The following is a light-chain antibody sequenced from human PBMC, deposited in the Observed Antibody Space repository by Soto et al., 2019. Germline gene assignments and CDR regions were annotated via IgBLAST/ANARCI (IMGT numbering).Light chain of an antibody. CDR3: QQRSNWRYT. CDR2: DAS. V-gene: IGKV3-11*01. Sequence: EIVLTQSPATLSLSPGERATLPCRASQRVTTNLAWYQQKPGQAPRLLIYDASNRATGIPARFSGSGSGTDFTLTISSLEPEDFAVYYCQQRSNWRYTFGQGTKLEIK. J-gene: IGKJ2*01. CDR1: QRVTTN.